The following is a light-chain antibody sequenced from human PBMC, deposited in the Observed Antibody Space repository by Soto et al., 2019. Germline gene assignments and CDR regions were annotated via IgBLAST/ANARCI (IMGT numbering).Light chain of an antibody. CDR1: QSVTSSY. J-gene: IGKJ2*01. Sequence: EIVLTQSHGTLSVSPGERATLSCRASQSVTSSYLAWYQQKPGQAPRLLIYGASSRATGIPDRFSGSGSGTSFTLSISRLEPEDFAVYYCQQDGTFGQGTKLQIK. CDR3: QQDGT. CDR2: GAS. V-gene: IGKV3-20*01.